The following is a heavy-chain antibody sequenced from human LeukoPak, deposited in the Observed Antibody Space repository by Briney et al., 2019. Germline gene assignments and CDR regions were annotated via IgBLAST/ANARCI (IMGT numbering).Heavy chain of an antibody. V-gene: IGHV3-30*02. D-gene: IGHD6-13*01. CDR2: IRYDGNNK. CDR1: GFTFSYYG. Sequence: GGSLRLSCAASGFTFSYYGMHWVRQAPGKGLEWVAFIRYDGNNKYYANSVKGRFTISRDNSKNTLYLQMNSLRAEDTAVYYCASSRAAAGTWTLWLYFDYWGQGTLVTVSS. J-gene: IGHJ4*02. CDR3: ASSRAAAGTWTLWLYFDY.